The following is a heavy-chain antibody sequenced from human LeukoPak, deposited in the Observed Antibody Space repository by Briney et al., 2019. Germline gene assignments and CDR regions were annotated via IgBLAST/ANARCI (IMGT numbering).Heavy chain of an antibody. CDR1: GFTFSSYW. J-gene: IGHJ6*03. CDR2: IKQDGSEK. Sequence: PGGSLRLSCAASGFTFSSYWMSWVRQAPGEGLGWVANIKQDGSEKYCVDSVKGRFTISRDNAKNSLYLQMNSLRAEDTAVYYCARDQDYMDVWGKGTTVTVSS. V-gene: IGHV3-7*01. CDR3: ARDQDYMDV.